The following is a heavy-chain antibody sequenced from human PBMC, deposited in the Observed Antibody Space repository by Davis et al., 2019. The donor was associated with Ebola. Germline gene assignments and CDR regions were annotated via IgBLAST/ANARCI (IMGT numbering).Heavy chain of an antibody. D-gene: IGHD6-19*01. V-gene: IGHV3-66*01. CDR2: IYSGGST. Sequence: GGSLRLSCAASGFTVSSNYMSWVRQAPGKGLEWVSVIYSGGSTYYADSVKGRFTISRDNSKNTLYLQMNSLRAEDTAVYYCAAMYSSGWNAFDIWGQGTMVTVSS. CDR3: AAMYSSGWNAFDI. CDR1: GFTVSSNY. J-gene: IGHJ3*02.